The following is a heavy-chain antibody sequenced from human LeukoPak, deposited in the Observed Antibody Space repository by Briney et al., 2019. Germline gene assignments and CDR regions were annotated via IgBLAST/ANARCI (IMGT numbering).Heavy chain of an antibody. V-gene: IGHV4-4*07. D-gene: IGHD1-1*01. CDR3: AREGRTRTYYGMDV. CDR2: IYSSGST. Sequence: SETLSLTCTVSGGSISSYYWSWLRQPAGKGLQWIGRIYSSGSTCYNPSLKSRVTISVDTSKNQFSLKLSSVTAADTAVYYCAREGRTRTYYGMDVWGQGTTVTVSS. J-gene: IGHJ6*02. CDR1: GGSISSYY.